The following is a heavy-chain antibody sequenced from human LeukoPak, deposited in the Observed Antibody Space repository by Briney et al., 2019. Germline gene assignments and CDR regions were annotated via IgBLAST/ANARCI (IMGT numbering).Heavy chain of an antibody. CDR3: ASREVTASQGGAFDI. V-gene: IGHV5-51*01. J-gene: IGHJ3*02. D-gene: IGHD2-21*02. CDR1: GYSFTSYW. CDR2: IYPGDSDT. Sequence: GESLKISCKGSGYSFTSYWIGWVRQMPGKGLEWMGIIYPGDSDTRYSPSFQGQVTISADKSISTAYLQWSSLKASDTAMYYCASREVTASQGGAFDIWGQGTMVTVSS.